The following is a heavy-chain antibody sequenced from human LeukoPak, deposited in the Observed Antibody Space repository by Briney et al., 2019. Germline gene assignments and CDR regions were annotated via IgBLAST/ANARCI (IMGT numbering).Heavy chain of an antibody. Sequence: ASVKVSCKASGGTFSSYAISWVRQAPGQGLEWMGGIIPIFGTANYAQKFQGRVTITADESTSTAYMELSSLRSEDTAVYYCARTTPETYYYYYMDVWGKGTTVTISS. J-gene: IGHJ6*03. D-gene: IGHD4-17*01. V-gene: IGHV1-69*13. CDR1: GGTFSSYA. CDR2: IIPIFGTA. CDR3: ARTTPETYYYYYMDV.